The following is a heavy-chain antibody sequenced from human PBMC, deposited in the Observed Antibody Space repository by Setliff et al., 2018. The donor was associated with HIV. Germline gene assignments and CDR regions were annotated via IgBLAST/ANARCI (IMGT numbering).Heavy chain of an antibody. CDR3: ARDYGSGWHSYYYLDV. CDR2: VYSTGGT. V-gene: IGHV4-61*02. D-gene: IGHD6-19*01. CDR1: GGSISTGSYY. J-gene: IGHJ6*03. Sequence: SETLSLTCTVSGGSISTGSYYWRWIRQPAGKGLEWIGRVYSTGGTKYNPSLKSRVTISEDTSKNQFSLKLSSVTAADTAVYFCARDYGSGWHSYYYLDVWGNGTTVTVSS.